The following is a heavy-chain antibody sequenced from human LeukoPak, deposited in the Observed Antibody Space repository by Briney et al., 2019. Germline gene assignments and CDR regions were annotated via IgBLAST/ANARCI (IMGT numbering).Heavy chain of an antibody. V-gene: IGHV4-39*01. CDR1: GGSISSSSYY. Sequence: ASETLSLTCTVSGGSISSSSYYWGWIRQPPGKGLEWIGSIYYSGSTYYNPSLKSRVTISVDTSKNQFSLKLSSVTAADTAVYYCARHGTPYYDYVWGSYRYTKLTYFDYWGQGTLVTVSS. CDR2: IYYSGST. CDR3: ARHGTPYYDYVWGSYRYTKLTYFDY. J-gene: IGHJ4*02. D-gene: IGHD3-16*02.